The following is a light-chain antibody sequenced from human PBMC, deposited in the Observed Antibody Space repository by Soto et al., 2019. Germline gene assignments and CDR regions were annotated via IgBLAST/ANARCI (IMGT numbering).Light chain of an antibody. J-gene: IGKJ4*01. CDR1: QSVSNS. CDR3: QQYNAWPPELT. Sequence: ETVLTQSPGTLSLSPGERVTLSCRASQSVSNSYLAWYQQKPGQPPRLLIYGASTRATGIPATFSGSGSGTEFTLTVSSLQSEDFAVYYCQQYNAWPPELTFGGGTKVEI. CDR2: GAS. V-gene: IGKV3-15*01.